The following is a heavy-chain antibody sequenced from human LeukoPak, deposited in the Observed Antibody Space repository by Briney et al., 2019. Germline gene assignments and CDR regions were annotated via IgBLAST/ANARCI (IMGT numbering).Heavy chain of an antibody. V-gene: IGHV4-30-2*01. D-gene: IGHD2-15*01. CDR1: GGSISSGGYY. CDR3: ARGSSLFDP. CDR2: IYHSGST. J-gene: IGHJ5*02. Sequence: SETLSLTCTVSGGSISSGGYYWSWIRQPPGKGLEWIGYIYHSGSTYYNPSLKSRVTISVDTSKNQFSLNLSSVTAADTAVYYCARGSSLFDPWGPGTLVTVSS.